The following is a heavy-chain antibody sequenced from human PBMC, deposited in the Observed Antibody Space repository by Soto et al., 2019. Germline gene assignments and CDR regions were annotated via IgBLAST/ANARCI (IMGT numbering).Heavy chain of an antibody. V-gene: IGHV4-31*03. Sequence: NPSETLSLTCTVSGGSINSGDYYWSWIRQHPGKGLEWIGYIYYSGSTYYNPSLKSRVTISVDTFKTQFSLKLSSVTAADTAVYYCARGPDTRTKAYSYMDVWGKGTTVTVSS. J-gene: IGHJ6*03. CDR2: IYYSGST. CDR3: ARGPDTRTKAYSYMDV. CDR1: GGSINSGDYY.